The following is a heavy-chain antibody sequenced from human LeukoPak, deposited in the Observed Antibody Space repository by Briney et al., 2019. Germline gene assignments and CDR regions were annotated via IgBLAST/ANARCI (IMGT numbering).Heavy chain of an antibody. CDR1: GGSISSYY. CDR2: IYYSGST. Sequence: SETLSLTCTVSGGSISSYYWSWIRQPPGKGLEWIGYIYYSGSTNYNPSLKSRVTISVDTSKNQFSLKLSSVTAADTAVYYCASGAVYCSGGSCWPYYYYMDVWGKGTTVTVSS. D-gene: IGHD2-15*01. J-gene: IGHJ6*03. V-gene: IGHV4-59*01. CDR3: ASGAVYCSGGSCWPYYYYMDV.